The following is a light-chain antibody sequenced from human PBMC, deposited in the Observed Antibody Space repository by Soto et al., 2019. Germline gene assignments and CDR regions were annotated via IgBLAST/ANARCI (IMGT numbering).Light chain of an antibody. CDR2: KAS. J-gene: IGKJ1*01. V-gene: IGKV1-5*03. CDR3: QHYNSYSEE. CDR1: QPISSW. Sequence: DIQMTQSPSTLSGSLRDRVIITCRASQPISSWLAWYQQKPGKDPKLLIYKASTLKSGVPSRFSGSGSGTEFSLTISSLQPDDFATYYCQHYNSYSEEFGQGTKVDIK.